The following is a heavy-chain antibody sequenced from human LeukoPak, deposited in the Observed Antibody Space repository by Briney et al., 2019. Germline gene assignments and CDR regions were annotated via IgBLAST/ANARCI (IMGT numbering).Heavy chain of an antibody. CDR2: IYGSGST. J-gene: IGHJ3*02. D-gene: IGHD4-17*01. Sequence: SETLSLTCIVSGGSISSYSWSWIRQPAGKGLEWIGRIYGSGSTNYNPSLKSRVTMSIDTSKNQFSLKLTSVTAADTAVYYCARYRSTVTHDGFDIWGQGTMVTVSS. CDR3: ARYRSTVTHDGFDI. V-gene: IGHV4-4*07. CDR1: GGSISSYS.